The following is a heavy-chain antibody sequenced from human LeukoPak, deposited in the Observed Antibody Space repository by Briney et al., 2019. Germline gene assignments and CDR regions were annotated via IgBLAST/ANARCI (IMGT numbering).Heavy chain of an antibody. V-gene: IGHV1-2*02. J-gene: IGHJ5*02. CDR3: ARLCSGGSCYLSFDP. Sequence: ASVKVSCKASGYTFTGYYMHWVRQAPGQGLEWMGWINPNSGGTNYAQKFQGRVTMTRDTSISTAYMELSRLRSDDTAVYYCARLCSGGSCYLSFDPWGQGTLVTVSS. D-gene: IGHD2-15*01. CDR1: GYTFTGYY. CDR2: INPNSGGT.